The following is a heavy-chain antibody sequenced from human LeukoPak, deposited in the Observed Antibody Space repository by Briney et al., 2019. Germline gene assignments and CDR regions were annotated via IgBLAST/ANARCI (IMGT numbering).Heavy chain of an antibody. Sequence: GGSLRLFCAASGFTFSSYEMNWVRQAPGKWMEWVSYISSSGSTIYYADSVKGRFTISRDNAKNSLYLQMNSLRADDTAVYYCARDWNYGGTIDFWGQGTLVAVSS. V-gene: IGHV3-48*03. J-gene: IGHJ4*02. CDR2: ISSSGSTI. CDR1: GFTFSSYE. D-gene: IGHD4-23*01. CDR3: ARDWNYGGTIDF.